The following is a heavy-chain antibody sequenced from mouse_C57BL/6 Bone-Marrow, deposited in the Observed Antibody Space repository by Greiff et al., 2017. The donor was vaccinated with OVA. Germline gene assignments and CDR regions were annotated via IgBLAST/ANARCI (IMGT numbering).Heavy chain of an antibody. V-gene: IGHV5-9-1*02. CDR3: TRVRIYYYGSSAWFAY. CDR1: GFTFSSYA. CDR2: ISSGGDYL. J-gene: IGHJ3*01. Sequence: EVKLMESGEGLVKPGGSLKLSCAASGFTFSSYAMSWVRQTPEKRLEWVAYISSGGDYLYYADTVKGRFTISRDNARNNLYLQMSSLKSEDTAMYYCTRVRIYYYGSSAWFAYWGQGTLVTVSA. D-gene: IGHD1-1*01.